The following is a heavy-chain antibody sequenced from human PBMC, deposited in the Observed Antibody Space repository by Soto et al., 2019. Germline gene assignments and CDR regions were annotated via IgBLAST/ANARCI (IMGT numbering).Heavy chain of an antibody. CDR1: GFTFDYYA. J-gene: IGHJ4*02. D-gene: IGHD3-10*01. Sequence: GGSLRLSCAASGFTFDYYAMHWVRQSPGKGLEWVSGISWNSGSIGYADSVKGRFTISRDNAKNSLYLQMNSLRAEDTALYYCAKDSYYGSGTALDYWGQGTLVTVSS. CDR3: AKDSYYGSGTALDY. CDR2: ISWNSGSI. V-gene: IGHV3-9*01.